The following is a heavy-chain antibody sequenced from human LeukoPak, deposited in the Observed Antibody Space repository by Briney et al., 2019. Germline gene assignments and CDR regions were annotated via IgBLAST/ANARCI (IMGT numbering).Heavy chain of an antibody. CDR3: ASSPASGWYPLFDY. J-gene: IGHJ4*02. D-gene: IGHD6-13*01. CDR1: GGSISSYY. Sequence: SETLSLTCTVSGGSISSYYWSWIRQPPGKGLEWIGYIYYSGSTNYNPSLKSRVTISVDTSKNQFSLKLSSVTAADTAVYYCASSPASGWYPLFDYWGQGTLVTVSS. CDR2: IYYSGST. V-gene: IGHV4-59*01.